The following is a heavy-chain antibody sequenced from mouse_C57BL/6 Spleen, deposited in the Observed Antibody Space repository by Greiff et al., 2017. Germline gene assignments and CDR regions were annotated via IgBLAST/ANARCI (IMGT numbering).Heavy chain of an antibody. CDR1: GYTFTNYW. Sequence: VQLQQSGAELVRPGTSVKMSCKASGYTFTNYWIGWAKQRPGHGLEWIGDIYPGGGYTNYNEKFKGQATLTADKSSSTAYMQFSSLTSEDSAIYYCASWVYDGYPFDYWGQGTTLTVSS. CDR3: ASWVYDGYPFDY. CDR2: IYPGGGYT. V-gene: IGHV1-63*01. J-gene: IGHJ2*01. D-gene: IGHD2-3*01.